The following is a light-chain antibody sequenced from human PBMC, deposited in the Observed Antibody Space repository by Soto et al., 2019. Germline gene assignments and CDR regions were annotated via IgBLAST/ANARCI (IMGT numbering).Light chain of an antibody. V-gene: IGKV3-20*01. CDR1: QTVSDNY. Sequence: EIVLTQSPGALSLSPGERATLSCRASQTVSDNYLAWYQQKPGQAPRLLIYGASTRATGIPDRFSGSGSGTDLTLTISRQEPEDLQVYYCQQYGGSPRLSCGGGTKVENK. CDR2: GAS. CDR3: QQYGGSPRLS. J-gene: IGKJ4*01.